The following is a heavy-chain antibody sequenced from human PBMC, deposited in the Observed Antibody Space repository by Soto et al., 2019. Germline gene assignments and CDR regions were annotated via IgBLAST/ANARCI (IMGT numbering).Heavy chain of an antibody. V-gene: IGHV4-4*07. CDR2: IYSSGST. CDR3: ARDNVWSGYYSFFDY. D-gene: IGHD3-3*01. CDR1: DGSINSHF. J-gene: IGHJ4*02. Sequence: SETLSLTCSVSDGSINSHFWSWIRQPAGKRLEWIGRIYSSGSTIYNPSLKSRVTMSVDTSKNQFSLKLRSATAADTAVYYCARDNVWSGYYSFFDYWGQGTLVTVSS.